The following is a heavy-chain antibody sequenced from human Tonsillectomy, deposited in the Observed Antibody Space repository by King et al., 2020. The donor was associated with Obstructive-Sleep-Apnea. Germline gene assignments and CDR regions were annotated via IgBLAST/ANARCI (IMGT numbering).Heavy chain of an antibody. D-gene: IGHD3-9*01. CDR1: GGSISSYY. CDR2: IYYSGST. V-gene: IGHV4-59*01. Sequence: QLQESGPGLVKPSETLSLTCTVSGGSISSYYWSWIRQPPGKGLEWIGYIYYSGSTNYNPSLQSRVTISVDTSKNQFSLKLSSVTAADTAVYYCARENYDILTGRYYYYGMDVWGQGTTVTVSS. J-gene: IGHJ6*02. CDR3: ARENYDILTGRYYYYGMDV.